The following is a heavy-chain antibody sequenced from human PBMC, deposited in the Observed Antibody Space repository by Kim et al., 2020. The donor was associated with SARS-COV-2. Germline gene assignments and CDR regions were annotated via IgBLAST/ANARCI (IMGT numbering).Heavy chain of an antibody. J-gene: IGHJ3*02. V-gene: IGHV3-11*01. CDR1: GFTFSDYY. CDR3: ARDVSRFLAPRWFGDNLAFDI. CDR2: ISSSGSTI. Sequence: GGSLRLSCAASGFTFSDYYMSWIRQAPGKGLEWVSYISSSGSTIYYADSVKGRFTISRDNAKNSLYLQMNSLRAEDTAVYYCARDVSRFLAPRWFGDNLAFDIWGQGTMVTVSS. D-gene: IGHD3-10*01.